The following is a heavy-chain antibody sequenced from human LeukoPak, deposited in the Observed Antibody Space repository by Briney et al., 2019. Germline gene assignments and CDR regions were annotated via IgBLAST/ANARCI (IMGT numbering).Heavy chain of an antibody. Sequence: GGSLRLSCAASGFTFSSYAMHWVRQAPGKGLEWVAVISYDGSNIYYADSVKGRFTISRDNSKNTLYLQMNSLRAEDTAVYYCAREDSSGYYPHAFDIWGQGTMVTVSS. J-gene: IGHJ3*02. CDR2: ISYDGSNI. CDR3: AREDSSGYYPHAFDI. V-gene: IGHV3-30-3*01. CDR1: GFTFSSYA. D-gene: IGHD3-22*01.